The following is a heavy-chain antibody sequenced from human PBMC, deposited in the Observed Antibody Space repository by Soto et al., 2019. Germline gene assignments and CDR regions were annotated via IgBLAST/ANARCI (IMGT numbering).Heavy chain of an antibody. CDR2: ISPSTSHI. V-gene: IGHV3-21*01. CDR3: LGCSGCACHQNYGMDV. J-gene: IGHJ6*02. CDR1: GFTFSSCT. D-gene: IGHD2-15*01. Sequence: EVHLVESGGGLVKPGGSLRLSCAVSGFTFSSCTMNWVRQAPGKGLEWVSSISPSTSHIYYADSVKGRFTISRDNAKNSLFLQMNSLRAEDTAVYYCLGCSGCACHQNYGMDVWGQGTTVTVSS.